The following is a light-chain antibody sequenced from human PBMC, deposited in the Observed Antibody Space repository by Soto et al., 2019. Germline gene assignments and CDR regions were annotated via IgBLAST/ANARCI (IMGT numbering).Light chain of an antibody. CDR1: QSLTSSY. J-gene: IGKJ1*01. V-gene: IGKV3-20*01. Sequence: EIVLTRSPDTLSLSPGERATLSCRASQSLTSSYLAWYQQKPGQAPRLLIYGASSRATGIPDRFSGSGSGTDFTLTISRLEPEDFAVYYCQQYGSSPGTFGQGTKVDI. CDR2: GAS. CDR3: QQYGSSPGT.